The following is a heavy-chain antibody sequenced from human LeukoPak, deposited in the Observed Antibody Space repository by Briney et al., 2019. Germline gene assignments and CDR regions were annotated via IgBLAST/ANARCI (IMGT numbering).Heavy chain of an antibody. V-gene: IGHV3-53*01. CDR3: ARDAPEVPAAGVLAS. CDR1: AFTPTNNY. CDR2: MYSGGDT. Sequence: GQSLRPASPPSAFTPTNNYMSWVRHAPGKGLEWVSVMYSGGDTYYADSVKGRFTFSRDISKNTLYLQMNGLRTEDTAMYYCARDAPEVPAAGVLASWGQGTLVTVSS. J-gene: IGHJ5*02. D-gene: IGHD6-13*01.